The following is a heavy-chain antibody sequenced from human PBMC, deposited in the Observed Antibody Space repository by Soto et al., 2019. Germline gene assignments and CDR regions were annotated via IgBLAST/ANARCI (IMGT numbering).Heavy chain of an antibody. CDR3: ARATPAGSADF. V-gene: IGHV4-31*03. CDR2: ISYSGSS. Sequence: QVQLQESGPGLVKPSQTLSLTCTVSGGSNIRDGYYWSWIRQHPGKGLEWIAYISYSGSSYSNPSLKSRVTISADTSKNQFSLRLTSVPAADTAVYFCARATPAGSADFWGQGTLVTVSS. CDR1: GGSNIRDGYY. D-gene: IGHD2-2*01. J-gene: IGHJ4*02.